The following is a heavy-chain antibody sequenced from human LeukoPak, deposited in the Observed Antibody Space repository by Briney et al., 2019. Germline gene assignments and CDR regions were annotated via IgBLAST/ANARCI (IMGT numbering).Heavy chain of an antibody. Sequence: PGGSLRLSCAASGFTFSSYAMHWVRQAPGKGLEYVSGISMNGGTTYYANSVKGRFTISRDNSKNTLYLQMGSLRTEDMAVYYCARDRSSGWSNPGHWGQGTLVTVSS. CDR1: GFTFSSYA. J-gene: IGHJ4*02. V-gene: IGHV3-64*01. CDR3: ARDRSSGWSNPGH. D-gene: IGHD6-19*01. CDR2: ISMNGGTT.